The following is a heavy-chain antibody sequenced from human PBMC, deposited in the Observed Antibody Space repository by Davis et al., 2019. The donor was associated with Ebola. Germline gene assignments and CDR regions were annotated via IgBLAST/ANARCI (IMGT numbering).Heavy chain of an antibody. J-gene: IGHJ4*02. V-gene: IGHV1-46*01. CDR2: INPSAGST. D-gene: IGHD3-22*01. Sequence: AASVKVSCKASGDIFTKYHIHWVRQAPGQGLEWMGIINPSAGSTHYAQKFQVRVTMTTDTSTSTAYMELRSLRSNDTAVYYCARDRYYDSSGYGNWGQGTLVTVSS. CDR3: ARDRYYDSSGYGN. CDR1: GDIFTKYH.